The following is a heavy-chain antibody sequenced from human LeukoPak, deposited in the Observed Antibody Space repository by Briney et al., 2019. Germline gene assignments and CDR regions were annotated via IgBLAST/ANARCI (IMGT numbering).Heavy chain of an antibody. CDR3: ARVRLIVVVPAAIKYNDAFDI. CDR1: GGSISSGSYY. D-gene: IGHD2-2*02. J-gene: IGHJ3*02. Sequence: PSETLSLTCTVSGGSISSGSYYWSWIRQPAGKGLVWIGRIYTSGSTNYNPSLKSRVTISVDTSKNQFSLKLSSVTAADTAVYYCARVRLIVVVPAAIKYNDAFDIWGQGTMVTVSS. V-gene: IGHV4-61*02. CDR2: IYTSGST.